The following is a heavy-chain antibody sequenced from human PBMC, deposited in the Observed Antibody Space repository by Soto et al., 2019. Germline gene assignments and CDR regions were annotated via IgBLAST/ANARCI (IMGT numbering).Heavy chain of an antibody. J-gene: IGHJ6*02. CDR3: AKYSSSWYSGMDV. CDR1: GFTFSSYV. CDR2: ISGSGGST. D-gene: IGHD6-13*01. V-gene: IGHV3-23*01. Sequence: EVQLLESGGGLVQPGGSLRLSCVASGFTFSSYVMSWVRQAPGKGLEWVSSISGSGGSTYYADSVKSRFTISRDNTKNTRFVQMNSLRAEDTAVYYCAKYSSSWYSGMDVWGQGTTVTVSS.